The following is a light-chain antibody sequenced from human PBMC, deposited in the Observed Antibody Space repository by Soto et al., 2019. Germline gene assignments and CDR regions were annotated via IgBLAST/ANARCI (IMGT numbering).Light chain of an antibody. CDR1: QSVSTD. CDR2: DAS. CDR3: QQYNNWPPVT. Sequence: ALAQSPVALSLSPGERATLSCRASQSVSTDLAWYQQKPGQAPRLLIYDASNRATGIPVRFAGSGSGTDFALTISSLQSEDFAVYYCQQYNNWPPVTFGQGTKV. V-gene: IGKV3-11*01. J-gene: IGKJ1*01.